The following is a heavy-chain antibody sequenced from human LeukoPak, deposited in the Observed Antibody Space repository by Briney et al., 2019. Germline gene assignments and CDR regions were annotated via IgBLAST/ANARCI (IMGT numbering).Heavy chain of an antibody. V-gene: IGHV1-69*04. CDR1: GGTFSSYA. D-gene: IGHD3-22*01. CDR2: IIPILGIA. Sequence: SVKVSCKASGGTFSSYAISWVRQAPGQGLEWMGRIIPILGIANYAQKFQGRVTITADKSTSTAYMELSSLRSEDTAVYYCARASTYYYVSSGYYWSNCGQGTLVTVSS. J-gene: IGHJ4*02. CDR3: ARASTYYYVSSGYYWSN.